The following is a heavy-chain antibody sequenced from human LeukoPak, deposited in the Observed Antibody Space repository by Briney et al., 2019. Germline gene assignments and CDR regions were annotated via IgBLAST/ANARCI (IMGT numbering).Heavy chain of an antibody. Sequence: GGSLRLSCAASGFTFSSYWMSWVRQAPGKGLEWVANIKQDGSEKYYVDSVKGRFTISRDNAKNSLYQQMNSLRAEDTAVYYCARVSGGSYRYYYYYGMDVWGQGTTVTVSS. J-gene: IGHJ6*02. CDR3: ARVSGGSYRYYYYYGMDV. D-gene: IGHD1-26*01. CDR1: GFTFSSYW. CDR2: IKQDGSEK. V-gene: IGHV3-7*01.